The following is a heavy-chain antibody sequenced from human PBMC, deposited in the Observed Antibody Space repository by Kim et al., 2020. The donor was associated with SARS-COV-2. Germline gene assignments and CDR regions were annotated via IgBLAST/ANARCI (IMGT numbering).Heavy chain of an antibody. J-gene: IGHJ4*02. Sequence: GGSLRLSCAASGFTFSASAIHWVRQASGKGLEWVGRIRSKTNNYETAYAASVNGRFTMSRDDSKNTVFLQMNSLKTEDTAVYYCVPLWFGEPMTGTTDYWGQGTLVTVSS. V-gene: IGHV3-73*01. CDR2: IRSKTNNYET. D-gene: IGHD3-10*01. CDR1: GFTFSASA. CDR3: VPLWFGEPMTGTTDY.